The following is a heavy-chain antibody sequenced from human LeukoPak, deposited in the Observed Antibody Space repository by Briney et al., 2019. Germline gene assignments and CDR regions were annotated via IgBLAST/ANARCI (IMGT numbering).Heavy chain of an antibody. D-gene: IGHD6-13*01. Sequence: PSETLSLTCTVSGGSISSVGYYWSWIRQHPGKGLEWIGFIYYTGTTTHYNPSLKSRATISVDTSKNHFSLKLTSVTAADTAVYYCARATGGAAAADFDPWGQGTLVTVSS. J-gene: IGHJ5*02. CDR2: IYYTGTTT. CDR1: GGSISSVGYY. CDR3: ARATGGAAAADFDP. V-gene: IGHV4-31*03.